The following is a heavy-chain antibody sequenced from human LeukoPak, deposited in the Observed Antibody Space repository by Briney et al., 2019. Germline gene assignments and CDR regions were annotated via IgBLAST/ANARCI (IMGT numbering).Heavy chain of an antibody. V-gene: IGHV3-30*04. D-gene: IGHD3-22*01. CDR2: ISNDGNNK. Sequence: GGSLRLSCAAPGFSFIDYTMHWVRQAPGKRQERVAFISNDGNNKYSADAVKGRFTISRDNSKNTLYLQMNSLRAEDTAVYYCAKSPNYYDVRGFDYWGQGTLVTVSS. CDR3: AKSPNYYDVRGFDY. CDR1: GFSFIDYT. J-gene: IGHJ4*02.